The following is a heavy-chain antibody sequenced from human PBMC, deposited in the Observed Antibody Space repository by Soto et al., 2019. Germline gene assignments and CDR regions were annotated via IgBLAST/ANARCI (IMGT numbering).Heavy chain of an antibody. CDR3: ARDGYCSSTSCHYYYYYYMDV. CDR1: GFTFSSYS. J-gene: IGHJ6*03. V-gene: IGHV3-48*01. D-gene: IGHD2-2*03. CDR2: ISSSSSTI. Sequence: GGSLRLSCAASGFTFSSYSMNWVRQAQGKGLEWVSYISSSSSTIYYADSVKGRFTISRDNAKNSLYLKMNSLRAEDTAVYYCARDGYCSSTSCHYYYYYYMDVWGKGTTVTVSS.